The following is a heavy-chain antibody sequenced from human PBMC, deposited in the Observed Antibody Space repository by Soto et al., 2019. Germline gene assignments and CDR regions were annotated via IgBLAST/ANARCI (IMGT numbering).Heavy chain of an antibody. CDR2: ISDSGNT. CDR3: ARDLKNDSGDYIVLDAFDV. V-gene: IGHV4-31*03. J-gene: IGHJ3*01. D-gene: IGHD4-17*01. Sequence: SETLSLTCTVTGGSINGGNYYWSWIRQPPGKGLEWIGYISDSGNTFYTPSLASRLTVSLDTSQNYFTLELTSVTAADTAIYYCARDLKNDSGDYIVLDAFDVWGHGTMVTVSS. CDR1: GGSINGGNYY.